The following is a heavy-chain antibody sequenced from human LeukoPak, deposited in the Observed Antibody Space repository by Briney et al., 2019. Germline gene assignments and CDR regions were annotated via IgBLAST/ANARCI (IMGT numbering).Heavy chain of an antibody. CDR3: ARPGRYCSSTSCYLSYFQH. CDR2: IYYSGNT. J-gene: IGHJ1*01. CDR1: GGSISSYY. Sequence: SETLSLTCTVSGGSISSYYWSWIRQPPGKGLEWIGYIYYSGNTNYNPSLKSRVTISLDTSKNQFSLKLTSVTAADTAVYYCARPGRYCSSTSCYLSYFQHWGQGTLVTVSS. D-gene: IGHD2-2*01. V-gene: IGHV4-59*01.